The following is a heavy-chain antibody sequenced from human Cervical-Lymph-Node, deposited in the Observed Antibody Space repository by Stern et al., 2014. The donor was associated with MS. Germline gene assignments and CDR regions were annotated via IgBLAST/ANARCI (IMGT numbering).Heavy chain of an antibody. V-gene: IGHV1-69*01. Sequence: QVQLVQSGAEVKKPGSSVKVSCKASGGTFSEDHFTWVRQAPGQGLERMGGIIPMFGTANYAQKFQGRVTITADESTSTAYMELSSLRSEDTGVYYCARDRPDTGYDIPEPFDIWGQGTMVTVSS. J-gene: IGHJ3*02. CDR2: IIPMFGTA. D-gene: IGHD5-12*01. CDR1: GGTFSEDH. CDR3: ARDRPDTGYDIPEPFDI.